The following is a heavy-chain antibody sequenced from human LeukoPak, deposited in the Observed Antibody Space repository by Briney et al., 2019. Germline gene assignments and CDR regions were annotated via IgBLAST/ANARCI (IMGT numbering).Heavy chain of an antibody. J-gene: IGHJ6*03. CDR3: AKRRGLELLYYYYMDV. CDR1: GFTFSDYN. CDR2: ISRSGSTK. Sequence: GGSLRLSCAASGFTFSDYNMRWIRQAPGKGLEWVSSISRSGSTKYYADSVKGRFTISRDNAKNSLFLQMNSLRAEDTAVYYCAKRRGLELLYYYYMDVWGKGTTVTVSS. V-gene: IGHV3-11*01. D-gene: IGHD1-7*01.